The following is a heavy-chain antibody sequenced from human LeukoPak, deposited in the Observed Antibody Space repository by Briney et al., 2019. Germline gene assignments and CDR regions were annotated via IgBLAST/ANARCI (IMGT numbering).Heavy chain of an antibody. D-gene: IGHD3-22*01. J-gene: IGHJ4*02. CDR2: ISSNGGST. CDR3: VKDLGYYYDRSGYTPFDH. CDR1: GFTFSNHA. Sequence: GGSLRLSCSASGFTFSNHAMYWVRQAPGKGLEYVSAISSNGGSTYYADSVKGKFTISRDNSKNTLHLQMSSLRAEDTAIYYCVKDLGYYYDRSGYTPFDHWGQGTLVTVSS. V-gene: IGHV3-64D*09.